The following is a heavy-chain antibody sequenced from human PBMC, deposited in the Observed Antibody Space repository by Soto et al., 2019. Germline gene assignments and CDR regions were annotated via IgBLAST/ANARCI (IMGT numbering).Heavy chain of an antibody. J-gene: IGHJ4*02. CDR2: ILYDGSNK. V-gene: IGHV3-30*18. D-gene: IGHD4-17*01. CDR3: AKDFASATVFDY. Sequence: GGSLRLSCAASGFTFSSYGMHWVRQAPGKGLEWVAVILYDGSNKYYADSVKGRFTISRDNSKNTLYLQMNSLRAEDTAVYYCAKDFASATVFDYWGQGTLVTVSS. CDR1: GFTFSSYG.